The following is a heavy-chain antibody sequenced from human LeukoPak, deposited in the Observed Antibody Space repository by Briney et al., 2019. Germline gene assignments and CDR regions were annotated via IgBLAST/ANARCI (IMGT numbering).Heavy chain of an antibody. V-gene: IGHV3-13*01. CDR1: GFTFSSYD. Sequence: GGSLRLSCAASGFTFSSYDMHWVRQATGKGLEWVSAIGTAGDTYYPGSVKGRFTTSRENAKNSLYLQMNSLRAGDTAVYYCARGNAVAEVDYWGQGTLVTVSS. CDR3: ARGNAVAEVDY. CDR2: IGTAGDT. J-gene: IGHJ4*02. D-gene: IGHD4-23*01.